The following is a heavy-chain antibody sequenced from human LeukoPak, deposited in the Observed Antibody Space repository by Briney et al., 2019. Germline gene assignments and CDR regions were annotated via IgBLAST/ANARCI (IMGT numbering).Heavy chain of an antibody. CDR1: GYTFSTSA. CDR2: ISVYNGNT. V-gene: IGHV1-18*01. D-gene: IGHD6-13*01. J-gene: IGHJ4*02. Sequence: ASVKVSRKASGYTFSTSAISWVRQAPGQGLEWMGWISVYNGNTKCTQKFQGRVTMTTDTSTSTAYMELRNLRSDDTAVYYCARDYSSSWYYFNNWGQGTLVTVSS. CDR3: ARDYSSSWYYFNN.